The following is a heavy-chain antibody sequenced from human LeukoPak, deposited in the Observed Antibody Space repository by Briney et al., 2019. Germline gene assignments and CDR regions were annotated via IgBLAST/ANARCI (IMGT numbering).Heavy chain of an antibody. V-gene: IGHV4-34*01. J-gene: IGHJ6*03. CDR2: INHSART. Sequence: SETLSLTCAVYGGSFSGYYWSWIRQPPGKGLEWIGEINHSARTNYNPSLKSRVTIPVDTSKNQFSLKLSSVTAADTAVYYCARKGFVVVVAATSIYYYYYMDVWGKGTTVTVSS. D-gene: IGHD2-15*01. CDR3: ARKGFVVVVAATSIYYYYYMDV. CDR1: GGSFSGYY.